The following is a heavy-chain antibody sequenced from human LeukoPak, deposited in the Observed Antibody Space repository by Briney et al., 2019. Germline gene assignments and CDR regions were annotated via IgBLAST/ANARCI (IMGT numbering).Heavy chain of an antibody. Sequence: GASVKVSCKASGYTFTSYGISWVRQAPGQGLEWMGWINPNSGGTNYAQKFQGRVTITRNTSISTAYMELSSLRSEDTAVYYCARASGYGSGSYYRFDPWGQGTLVTVSS. CDR2: INPNSGGT. CDR3: ARASGYGSGSYYRFDP. J-gene: IGHJ5*02. V-gene: IGHV1-8*03. CDR1: GYTFTSYG. D-gene: IGHD3-10*01.